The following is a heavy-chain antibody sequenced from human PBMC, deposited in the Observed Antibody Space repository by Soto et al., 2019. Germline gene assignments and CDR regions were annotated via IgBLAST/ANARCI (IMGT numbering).Heavy chain of an antibody. J-gene: IGHJ3*01. CDR2: LYWSDDK. CDR3: APRSPAVAGAFDV. Sequence: QISLKESGPTLVKPTQTLTLTCSLSGFSLSASGVAVGWIRQPPGKALEWLALLYWSDDKRYSPNLRSRLTIAKDTLKSRVVLTVTDVGPADTAIYYCAPRSPAVAGAFDVWGQGTVVTVAS. CDR1: GFSLSASGVA. V-gene: IGHV2-5*01. D-gene: IGHD6-19*01.